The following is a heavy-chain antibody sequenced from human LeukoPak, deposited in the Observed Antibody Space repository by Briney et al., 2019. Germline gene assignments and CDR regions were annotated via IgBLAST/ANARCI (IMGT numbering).Heavy chain of an antibody. D-gene: IGHD5-12*01. CDR1: GGSISSSSYY. CDR2: IYYSGST. V-gene: IGHV4-61*05. CDR3: ARGLGYSGYVLDAFDI. J-gene: IGHJ3*02. Sequence: SETLSLTCTVSGGSISSSSYYWGWIRQPPGKGLEWIGYIYYSGSTNYNPSLKSRVTISVDTSKNQFSLKLSSVTAADTAVYYCARGLGYSGYVLDAFDIWGQGTMVTVSS.